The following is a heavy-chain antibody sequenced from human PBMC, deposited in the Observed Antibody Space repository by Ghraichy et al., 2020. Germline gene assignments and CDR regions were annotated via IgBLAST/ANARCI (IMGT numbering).Heavy chain of an antibody. CDR1: GGSISSYY. CDR3: ARSLGYSYGHFFY. D-gene: IGHD5-18*01. V-gene: IGHV4-59*01. Sequence: SETLSLTCTVSGGSISSYYWSWIRQPPGKGLEWIGYIYYSGSTNYNPSLKSRVTISVDTSKNQFSLKLSSVTAADTAVYYCARSLGYSYGHFFYWGQGTLVTVSS. CDR2: IYYSGST. J-gene: IGHJ4*02.